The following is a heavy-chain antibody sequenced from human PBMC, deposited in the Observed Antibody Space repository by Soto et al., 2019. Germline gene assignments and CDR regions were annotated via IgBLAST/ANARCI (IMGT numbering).Heavy chain of an antibody. Sequence: LRLSCAASGFTFSSYGMHWVRQAPGKGLEWVAVISYDGSNKYYADSVKGRFTISRDNSKNTLYLQMNSLRAEDTAVYYCAKDDGNMVATTPDYWGQGTLVTVSS. V-gene: IGHV3-30*18. D-gene: IGHD5-12*01. CDR3: AKDDGNMVATTPDY. J-gene: IGHJ4*02. CDR1: GFTFSSYG. CDR2: ISYDGSNK.